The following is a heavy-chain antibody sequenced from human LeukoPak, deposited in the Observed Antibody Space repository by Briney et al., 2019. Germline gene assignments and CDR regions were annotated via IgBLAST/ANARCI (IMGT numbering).Heavy chain of an antibody. CDR1: GFTFSSYG. Sequence: GGSLRLSCAASGFTFSSYGMHWVRRAPGKGLEWVAVIWYDGTNKYYADSVKGRFTISRDNSKNTLYLQMNSLRAEDTAVYYCAKESLYSSSGYDYWGQGTRVTVSS. CDR3: AKESLYSSSGYDY. J-gene: IGHJ4*02. CDR2: IWYDGTNK. V-gene: IGHV3-33*06. D-gene: IGHD6-13*01.